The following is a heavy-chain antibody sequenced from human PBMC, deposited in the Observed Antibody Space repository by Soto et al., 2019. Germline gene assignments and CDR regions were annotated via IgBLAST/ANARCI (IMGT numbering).Heavy chain of an antibody. CDR3: AKYTRTEQLGER. CDR1: GFTFGSYA. D-gene: IGHD3-16*01. CDR2: ISSDGGYT. Sequence: EDHLLESGGGLVQPGGSLRLSCAASGFTFGSYAMGWVRQAPGKGLEWVSGISSDGGYTAYIDSVRGRFTISRDNSNSRLYLQMNSLRADDTAIYYCAKYTRTEQLGERWGQGTVVTVSS. J-gene: IGHJ4*02. V-gene: IGHV3-23*01.